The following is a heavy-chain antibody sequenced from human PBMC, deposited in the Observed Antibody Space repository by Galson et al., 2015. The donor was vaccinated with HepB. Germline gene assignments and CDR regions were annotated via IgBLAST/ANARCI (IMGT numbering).Heavy chain of an antibody. Sequence: SLRLSCAASGFTFRTYGMHWVRQAPGKGLEWVAVIIYDGSKKYYADSVKGRFTISRDNSKDTLYLQMNSLRFEDTAVYYCAKDLGPQYASGSSYFDSWGQGTRVTVSS. J-gene: IGHJ4*02. D-gene: IGHD3-10*01. V-gene: IGHV3-30*18. CDR1: GFTFRTYG. CDR3: AKDLGPQYASGSSYFDS. CDR2: IIYDGSKK.